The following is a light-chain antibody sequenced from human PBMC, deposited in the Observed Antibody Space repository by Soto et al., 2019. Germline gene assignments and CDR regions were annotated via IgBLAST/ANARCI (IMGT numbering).Light chain of an antibody. V-gene: IGKV1-5*03. Sequence: DIKVSQSPSTLSASVGDRVTITCRASQSISSWLAWYQQKPGKAPKLLIYKASTLKSGVPSRFSGSGSGTEFTLTISSLQPDDFATYYCQHYNSYSEAFGQGTKV. J-gene: IGKJ1*01. CDR2: KAS. CDR3: QHYNSYSEA. CDR1: QSISSW.